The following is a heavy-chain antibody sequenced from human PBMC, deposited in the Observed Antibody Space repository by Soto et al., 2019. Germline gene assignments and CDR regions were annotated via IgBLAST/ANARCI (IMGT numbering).Heavy chain of an antibody. CDR2: MYFGGSF. D-gene: IGHD3-22*01. V-gene: IGHV4-59*02. CDR1: GASVSHGY. Sequence: QMQLQASGPGLVKPSETLSLTCNVSGASVSHGYWSWIRQPPGKGLEWLGFMYFGGSFNYNPSLTSRATISVETSKNQFSMKSTSVTASDTAVYYCARSYYDSTGFAVDPWGQGTLVTVSS. J-gene: IGHJ5*02. CDR3: ARSYYDSTGFAVDP.